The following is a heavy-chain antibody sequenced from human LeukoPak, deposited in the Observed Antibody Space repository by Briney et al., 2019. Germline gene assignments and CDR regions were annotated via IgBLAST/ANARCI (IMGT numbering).Heavy chain of an antibody. CDR1: GGAITNYY. Sequence: SETLSLTCTVSGGAITNYYWSWIRQPPGKGLEWICYMYYSGSTNYNPSLKSRVTMSVDTSNNQISLKMTSLTAADTAVYYCARAPAGQPYDYMDVWGKGTTVTVSS. D-gene: IGHD2-2*01. CDR3: ARAPAGQPYDYMDV. V-gene: IGHV4-59*01. CDR2: MYYSGST. J-gene: IGHJ6*03.